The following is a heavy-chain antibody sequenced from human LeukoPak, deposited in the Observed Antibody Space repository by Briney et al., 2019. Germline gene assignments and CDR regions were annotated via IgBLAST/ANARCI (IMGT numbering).Heavy chain of an antibody. D-gene: IGHD6-19*01. CDR2: IYYTGGT. Sequence: SETLSLTCTVSGGSISSSSYYWGWIRQPPGKGLEWIGCIYYTGGTNYNPSLKSRVTISVDTSKNQFSLKLSSVTAADTAVYYCARGGAVAWETDYSYYYMDVWGRGTSVTVSS. V-gene: IGHV4-61*05. CDR1: GGSISSSSYY. J-gene: IGHJ6*03. CDR3: ARGGAVAWETDYSYYYMDV.